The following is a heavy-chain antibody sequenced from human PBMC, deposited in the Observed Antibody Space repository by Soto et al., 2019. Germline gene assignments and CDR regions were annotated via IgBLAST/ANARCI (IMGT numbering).Heavy chain of an antibody. D-gene: IGHD1-1*01. CDR2: IIPIFGTA. CDR1: GGTFSSYA. CDR3: ARIDSGTTIYYYYYGMDV. J-gene: IGHJ6*04. Sequence: SVKVSCKASGGTFSSYAISWVRQAPGQGLEWMGGIIPIFGTANYAQKFQGRVTITADESTSTAYMELSSLRSEDTAVYYCARIDSGTTIYYYYYGMDVWGKGTTVTVAS. V-gene: IGHV1-69*13.